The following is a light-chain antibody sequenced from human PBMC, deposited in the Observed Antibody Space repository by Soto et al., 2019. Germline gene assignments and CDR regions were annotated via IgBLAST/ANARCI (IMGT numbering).Light chain of an antibody. CDR2: KAS. V-gene: IGKV1-5*03. CDR1: QNIDSW. CDR3: QGHSTYPLT. Sequence: IKMTQSPSSVSSSLGERVTITCLASQNIDSWLAWFQQKPGKAPKIHIYKASTLESGVPSSFSGSGSGTEFTLTISSLQPEDFATYYCQGHSTYPLTFGGGTKVDIK. J-gene: IGKJ4*01.